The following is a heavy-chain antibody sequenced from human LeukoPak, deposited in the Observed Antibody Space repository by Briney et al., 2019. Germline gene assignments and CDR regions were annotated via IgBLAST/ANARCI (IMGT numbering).Heavy chain of an antibody. CDR1: GYTLTEVS. Sequence: AASVNVSCKVSGYTLTEVSMHWVRQAPGKGREWMGGFDPEDGETIYAQKFQGRVTMTEDTSTDTAYMELSSLRSEDTAVYYCATAGGTKADYYYGMDVWGQGTTVTVSS. J-gene: IGHJ6*02. CDR2: FDPEDGET. V-gene: IGHV1-24*01. CDR3: ATAGGTKADYYYGMDV. D-gene: IGHD2-15*01.